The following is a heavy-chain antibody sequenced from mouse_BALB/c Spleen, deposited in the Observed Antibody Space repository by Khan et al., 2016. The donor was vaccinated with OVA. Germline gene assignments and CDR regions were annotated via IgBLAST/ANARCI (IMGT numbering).Heavy chain of an antibody. Sequence: EVQLQESGPGLVKPSQSLSLTCTVTGYSITSDYAWNWIRQFPGNKLEWMGFISYSGNTKYNPSLKSRISMTRDPSKNQFFLQLNSVTPEDTATYYCARVYGGDFDYWGQGTTLIVSS. CDR2: ISYSGNT. CDR3: ARVYGGDFDY. D-gene: IGHD2-10*02. V-gene: IGHV3-2*02. CDR1: GYSITSDYA. J-gene: IGHJ2*01.